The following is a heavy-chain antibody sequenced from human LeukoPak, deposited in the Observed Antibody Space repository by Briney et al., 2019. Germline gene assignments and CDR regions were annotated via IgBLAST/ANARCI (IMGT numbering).Heavy chain of an antibody. J-gene: IGHJ6*03. Sequence: PGGSLRLSCAASGFTFSSYAMSWVRQAPGKGLEWVSAISGSGGSTYYADSVKGRFTISRDNSKNTLYLQMNSLRAEDTAVYYCAKDRGIAVAGMRYYMDVWGKGTTVTISS. CDR2: ISGSGGST. D-gene: IGHD6-19*01. V-gene: IGHV3-23*01. CDR3: AKDRGIAVAGMRYYMDV. CDR1: GFTFSSYA.